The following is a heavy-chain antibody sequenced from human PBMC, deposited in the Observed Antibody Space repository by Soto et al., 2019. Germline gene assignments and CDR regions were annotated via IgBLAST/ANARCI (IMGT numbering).Heavy chain of an antibody. J-gene: IGHJ4*02. Sequence: ASVKVSFKASGYTFTSYAMHWVRQAPGQRLEWMGWINAGNGNTKYSQKFQGRVTITRDTSASTAYMELSSLRSEDTAVYYCATDYDILTGYLDYWGQGTLVTVSS. CDR2: INAGNGNT. CDR3: ATDYDILTGYLDY. CDR1: GYTFTSYA. V-gene: IGHV1-3*01. D-gene: IGHD3-9*01.